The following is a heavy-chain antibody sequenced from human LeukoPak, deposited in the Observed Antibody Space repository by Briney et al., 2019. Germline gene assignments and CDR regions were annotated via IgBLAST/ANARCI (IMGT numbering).Heavy chain of an antibody. Sequence: PGGSLRLSCAASGFTFSSYSMNWVRQAPGKWLEWVSYISSSSSTIYYADSVKGRFTISRDNAKNSLYLQMNSLRAEDTAVYYCARVKAGDIVDPWGQGTLVTVSS. CDR1: GFTFSSYS. J-gene: IGHJ5*02. CDR2: ISSSSSTI. V-gene: IGHV3-48*01. CDR3: ARVKAGDIVDP. D-gene: IGHD2-15*01.